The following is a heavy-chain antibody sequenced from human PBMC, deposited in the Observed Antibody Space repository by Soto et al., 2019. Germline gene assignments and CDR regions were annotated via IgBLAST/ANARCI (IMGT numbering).Heavy chain of an antibody. CDR1: GFTFNTYA. Sequence: GGSLRLSCAASGFTFNTYALTWVRLAPGKGLEWVSGISGSGAMTYYADSVKGRFTISRDNSKNTLYLQMNSLRAEDTAVYYCARGRTGNDNYYYGMDVWGQGTTVTVSS. CDR2: ISGSGAMT. V-gene: IGHV3-23*01. J-gene: IGHJ6*02. CDR3: ARGRTGNDNYYYGMDV. D-gene: IGHD1-1*01.